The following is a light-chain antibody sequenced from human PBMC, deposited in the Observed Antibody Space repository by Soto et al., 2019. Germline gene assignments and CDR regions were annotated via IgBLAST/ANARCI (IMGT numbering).Light chain of an antibody. Sequence: DIQMTQSPSSLSASVGDRVTITCRASQGINNYLAWYQQKPGEVPKLLIYAASTLQSGVPSRFRGSGSGTDFTLTISSLQPEDVATDYCQDYNSALRTFGQGTKVDIK. J-gene: IGKJ1*01. CDR1: QGINNY. CDR2: AAS. CDR3: QDYNSALRT. V-gene: IGKV1-27*01.